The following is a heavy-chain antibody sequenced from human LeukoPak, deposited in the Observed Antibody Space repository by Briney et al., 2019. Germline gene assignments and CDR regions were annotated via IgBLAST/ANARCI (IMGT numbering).Heavy chain of an antibody. Sequence: SETLSLTCTVPGGSISSGGYYWSWIRQHPGKGLEWIGYIYYSGSTYYNPSLKSRVTISVDTSKNQFSLKLSSVTAADTAVYYCARAMYSSSWSPTYNWFDPWGQGTLVTVSS. CDR1: GGSISSGGYY. J-gene: IGHJ5*02. CDR2: IYYSGST. V-gene: IGHV4-31*03. D-gene: IGHD6-13*01. CDR3: ARAMYSSSWSPTYNWFDP.